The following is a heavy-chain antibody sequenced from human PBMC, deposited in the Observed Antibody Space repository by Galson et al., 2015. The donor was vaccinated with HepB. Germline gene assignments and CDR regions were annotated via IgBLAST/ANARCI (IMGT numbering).Heavy chain of an antibody. CDR1: GFSLRTGGVS. CDR3: AHTGTIAAALFDY. J-gene: IGHJ4*02. D-gene: IGHD6-13*01. CDR2: IYWDDDQ. V-gene: IGHV2-5*02. Sequence: PALVKPTQTLTLTCSVSGFSLRTGGVSVHWIRQPPGKALEWLGLIYWDDDQRYSPSLKSRLTITKDTSKNQVVLTMTNMDPADTATYYCAHTGTIAAALFDYWGQGTLVTVSS.